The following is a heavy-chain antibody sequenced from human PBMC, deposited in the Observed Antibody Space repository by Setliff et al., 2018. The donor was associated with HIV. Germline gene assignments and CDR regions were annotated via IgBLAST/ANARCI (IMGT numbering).Heavy chain of an antibody. CDR1: GASMNSSNSY. V-gene: IGHV4-39*01. Sequence: PSETLSLTCTVSGASMNSSNSYWGWIRQPPGKGLEWIGSIYYSGHTYYNASLQSRVTISVNTSKNRFALKLTSVTAADTAVYFCARKVGGDFDYWGQGTLVTVSS. CDR3: ARKVGGDFDY. CDR2: IYYSGHT. D-gene: IGHD2-2*01. J-gene: IGHJ4*02.